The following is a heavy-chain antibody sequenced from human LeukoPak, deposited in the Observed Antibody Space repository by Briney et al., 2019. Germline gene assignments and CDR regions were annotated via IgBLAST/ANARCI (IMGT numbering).Heavy chain of an antibody. J-gene: IGHJ4*02. Sequence: RTGGSLRLSCTASGFTFGDYAMSWFRQAPGKGLEWVGFIRSKAYGGTTEYAASVKGRFTISRDDSKSIAYLQMNSLKTEDTAVYYCTTAGSSGWYADYWGRGTLVTVSS. D-gene: IGHD6-19*01. V-gene: IGHV3-49*03. CDR3: TTAGSSGWYADY. CDR2: IRSKAYGGTT. CDR1: GFTFGDYA.